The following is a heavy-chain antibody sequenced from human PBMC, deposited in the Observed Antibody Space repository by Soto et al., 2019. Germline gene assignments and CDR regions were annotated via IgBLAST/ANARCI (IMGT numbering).Heavy chain of an antibody. Sequence: QVYLVQSGAEVKKHGASVKVSCKTSCYTFTRYGISWVRQAPGQGLEWMGWISGYDGRTNFAQKVQDRVTMTTDTSTSRFYMELRSLSSDNTAVYYCARAGDVPYYYYGVDVLDQATTVTFSS. D-gene: IGHD2-21*02. CDR2: ISGYDGRT. CDR1: CYTFTRYG. CDR3: ARAGDVPYYYYGVDV. V-gene: IGHV1-18*01. J-gene: IGHJ6*02.